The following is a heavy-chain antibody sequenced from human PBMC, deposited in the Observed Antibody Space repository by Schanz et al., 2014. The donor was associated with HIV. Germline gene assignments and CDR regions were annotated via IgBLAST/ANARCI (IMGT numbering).Heavy chain of an antibody. J-gene: IGHJ4*02. CDR1: GFTFNSYG. D-gene: IGHD4-17*01. CDR3: ARQGLRFSFWLDY. V-gene: IGHV3-33*05. CDR2: ISYDGRNK. Sequence: QVQLVESGGGVVQPGRSLRLSCAASGFTFNSYGMHWVRQAPGKGLEWVSVISYDGRNKLYADSVKGRFTISRDNSKNTMYLKMNNLRAEDTAVYGCARQGLRFSFWLDYWGQGTPVTVS.